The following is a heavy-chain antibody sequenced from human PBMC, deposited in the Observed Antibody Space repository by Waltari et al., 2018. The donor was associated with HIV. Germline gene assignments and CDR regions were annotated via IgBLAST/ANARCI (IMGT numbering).Heavy chain of an antibody. J-gene: IGHJ5*02. V-gene: IGHV4-34*01. CDR3: ARARAPQGFDP. CDR1: GGSFSGYY. Sequence: QVQLQQWGAGLLKPSETLSLTCAVYGGSFSGYYWSWIRQPPGKGLAWIGEINHSGSTNYNPSLKSRVTISVDTSKNQYSLKLSSVTAADTAVYYCARARAPQGFDPWGQGTLVTVSS. CDR2: INHSGST.